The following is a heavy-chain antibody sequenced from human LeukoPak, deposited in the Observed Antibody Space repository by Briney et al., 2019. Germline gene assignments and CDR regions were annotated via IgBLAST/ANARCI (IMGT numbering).Heavy chain of an antibody. CDR3: ARGIIYLDY. D-gene: IGHD3-10*01. J-gene: IGHJ4*02. V-gene: IGHV3-53*04. CDR1: GFTFSSYW. CDR2: IYRDGTT. Sequence: GGTLRLSCEVSGFTFSSYWMEWVRQAPGKGLVWVSLIYRDGTTDYADSVKGRFHISRHNSKNTLYLQMNSLRAEDTAVYYCARGIIYLDYWGQGTLVTVSP.